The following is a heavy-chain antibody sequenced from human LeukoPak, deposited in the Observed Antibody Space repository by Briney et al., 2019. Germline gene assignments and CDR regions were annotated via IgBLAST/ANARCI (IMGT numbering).Heavy chain of an antibody. V-gene: IGHV1-18*01. CDR3: ARVGPFTMVRGVLRMYNWFDP. J-gene: IGHJ5*02. D-gene: IGHD3-10*01. CDR2: ISAYNGNT. Sequence: ASVKVSCEASGYTFTSYAMHWVRQAPGQGLEWMGWISAYNGNTNYAQKLQGRVTMTTDTSTSTAYMELRSLRSDDTAVYYCARVGPFTMVRGVLRMYNWFDPWGQGTLVTVSS. CDR1: GYTFTSYA.